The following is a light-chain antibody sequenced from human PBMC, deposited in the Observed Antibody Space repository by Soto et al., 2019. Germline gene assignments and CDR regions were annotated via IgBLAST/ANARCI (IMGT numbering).Light chain of an antibody. Sequence: QSVLTQPPSVSGAPGQRVTISCTGSSSNIGAGYDVHWYQQLPGTAPKLLIYGKNNRPSGVPDRFSGSKSGTSASLAITGLQAEDEADYYCQSYDSSLSGVVFGGGTQLTVL. CDR1: SSNIGAGYD. CDR2: GKN. V-gene: IGLV1-40*01. CDR3: QSYDSSLSGVV. J-gene: IGLJ3*02.